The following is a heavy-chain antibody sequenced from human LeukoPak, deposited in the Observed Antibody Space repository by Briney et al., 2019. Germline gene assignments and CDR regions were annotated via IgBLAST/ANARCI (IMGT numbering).Heavy chain of an antibody. D-gene: IGHD2-8*01. CDR1: GGSISSGDYY. Sequence: SQTLSLTCTVSGGSISSGDYYWSWIRQPPGKGLEWIGYIYYSGSTYYNPSLKSRVTISVDTSKNQFSLKLSSVTVADTAVYYCARDLMLSRRFDPWGQGTLVTVSS. J-gene: IGHJ5*02. CDR2: IYYSGST. V-gene: IGHV4-30-4*01. CDR3: ARDLMLSRRFDP.